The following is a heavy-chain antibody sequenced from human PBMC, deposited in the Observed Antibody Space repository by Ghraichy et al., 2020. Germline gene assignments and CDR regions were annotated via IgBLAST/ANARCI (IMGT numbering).Heavy chain of an antibody. CDR1: AYTFSNCY. V-gene: IGHV1-46*01. CDR3: ARRQLCSGGNCYGMDV. D-gene: IGHD2-15*01. Sequence: ASVKVSCKASAYTFSNCYVHWVRQAPGQGFEWMGTINPSGGSTSYAQKFQGRVTMTRDTSTSTVYMDLSSLRSEDTAVYYCARRQLCSGGNCYGMDVWGQGTTVTVSS. CDR2: INPSGGST. J-gene: IGHJ6*02.